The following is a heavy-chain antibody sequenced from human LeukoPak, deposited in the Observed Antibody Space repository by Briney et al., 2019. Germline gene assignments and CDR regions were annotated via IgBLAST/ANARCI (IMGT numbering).Heavy chain of an antibody. D-gene: IGHD4-17*01. CDR1: GFSFSSYA. CDR3: AKGGVYGDYYFDH. V-gene: IGHV3-23*01. CDR2: ISGSGGDT. J-gene: IGHJ4*02. Sequence: GGSLRLSCAASGFSFSSYAIHWVRQAPGKGLEWVSVISGSGGDTYYADSVKGRFTISGDNSKNTVYLQMNSLRAEDTALYYCAKGGVYGDYYFDHWGQGTLVTVSS.